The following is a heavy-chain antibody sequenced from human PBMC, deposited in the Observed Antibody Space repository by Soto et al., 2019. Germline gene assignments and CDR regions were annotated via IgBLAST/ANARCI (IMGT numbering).Heavy chain of an antibody. Sequence: ASVKVSCKVSGYTLTELSMHWVRQAPGKGLEWMGGFDPEDGETIYAQKFQGRVTMTEDTSTDTAYMELSSLRSEDTAVYYCATAPYGPNWFDPWGQGTLVTVSS. V-gene: IGHV1-24*01. CDR3: ATAPYGPNWFDP. CDR2: FDPEDGET. J-gene: IGHJ5*02. CDR1: GYTLTELS. D-gene: IGHD3-10*01.